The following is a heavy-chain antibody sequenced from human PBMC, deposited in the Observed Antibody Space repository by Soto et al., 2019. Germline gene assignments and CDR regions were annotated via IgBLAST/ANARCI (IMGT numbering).Heavy chain of an antibody. J-gene: IGHJ6*02. Sequence: ASVKVSCKASGYTFTSYGISWVRQAPGQGIEWMGWITTYSGNTNYAQKLQGRDTMTTDTSTSKAYMELRSLRSDDTAVYYCARLDNWGVHYYYGMVVWGQGTTVTVSS. CDR2: ITTYSGNT. V-gene: IGHV1-18*04. CDR3: ARLDNWGVHYYYGMVV. CDR1: GYTFTSYG. D-gene: IGHD7-27*01.